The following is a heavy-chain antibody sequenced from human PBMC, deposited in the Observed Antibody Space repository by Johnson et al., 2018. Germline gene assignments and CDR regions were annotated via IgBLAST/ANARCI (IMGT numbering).Heavy chain of an antibody. V-gene: IGHV3-30*04. J-gene: IGHJ6*03. D-gene: IGHD1-7*01. CDR2: ISYEGSNK. CDR3: ARASTGTTSYYMDV. CDR1: GFTFSSYA. Sequence: QVQLVESGGGVVQPGRSLRLSCAASGFTFSSYAMHWVRQAPGKGLEWVAVISYEGSNKYYADSVKGRFTISRDNSKNTLYLQMNSLRAEDTAVYYCARASTGTTSYYMDVWGKGTTVTVSS.